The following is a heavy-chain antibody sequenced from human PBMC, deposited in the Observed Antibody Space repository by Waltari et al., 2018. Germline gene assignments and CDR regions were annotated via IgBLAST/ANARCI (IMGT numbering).Heavy chain of an antibody. CDR1: GFTFSSYS. Sequence: EVQLVESGGGLVKPGGSLRLYCAASGFTFSSYSLNWVPQAPGKGLEWVSSISSSSSYIYYADSVKGRFTISRDNAKNSLYLQMNSLRAEDTAVYYCARDRGSSSWYRESYFDYWGQGTLVTVSS. D-gene: IGHD6-13*01. CDR3: ARDRGSSSWYRESYFDY. CDR2: ISSSSSYI. V-gene: IGHV3-21*01. J-gene: IGHJ4*02.